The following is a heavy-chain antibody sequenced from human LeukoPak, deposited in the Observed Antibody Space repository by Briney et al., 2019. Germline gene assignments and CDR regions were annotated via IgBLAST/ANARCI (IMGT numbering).Heavy chain of an antibody. J-gene: IGHJ4*02. V-gene: IGHV1-46*01. D-gene: IGHD1/OR15-1a*01. CDR3: ARSPISATGDLDS. CDR1: GYTFTNYY. CDR2: INPSGGSI. Sequence: ASVKVSCKASGYTFTNYYMHWVRQAPGQGLEWMGIINPSGGSIRYAQKFQGRVTMTRDTSTSTVYMELSSLRSEDTAVYYCARSPISATGDLDSWGQGTLVTVS.